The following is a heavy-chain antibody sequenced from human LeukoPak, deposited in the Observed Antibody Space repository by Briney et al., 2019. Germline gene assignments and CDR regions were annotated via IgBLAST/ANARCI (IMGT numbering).Heavy chain of an antibody. J-gene: IGHJ4*02. D-gene: IGHD3-10*01. CDR2: IRYDGNNK. Sequence: PGGSLRPSCAASGFTFSSYEMNWVRQAPGKGLEWVAFIRYDGNNKYYTDSVKGRFTISRDNSKNTLYLQMNSLRAEDTAVYLCAKDPGSGSYYPYYFDYWGQGTLVTVSS. CDR3: AKDPGSGSYYPYYFDY. V-gene: IGHV3-30*02. CDR1: GFTFSSYE.